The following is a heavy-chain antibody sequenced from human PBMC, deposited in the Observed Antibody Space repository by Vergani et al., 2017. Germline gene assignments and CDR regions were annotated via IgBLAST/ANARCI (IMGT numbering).Heavy chain of an antibody. CDR3: TSEGCGSYVDY. CDR2: IRSKANSYAT. D-gene: IGHD1-26*01. J-gene: IGHJ4*02. Sequence: EVQLVESGGGLVQPGGSLKLSCAASGFTFSGSAMHWVRQASGKGLEWVGRIRSKANSYATAYAASVKGRFTISRDDSKNTAYLQMNSLKTEDTAVYYCTSEGCGSYVDYWGQGTLVTVSS. V-gene: IGHV3-73*02. CDR1: GFTFSGSA.